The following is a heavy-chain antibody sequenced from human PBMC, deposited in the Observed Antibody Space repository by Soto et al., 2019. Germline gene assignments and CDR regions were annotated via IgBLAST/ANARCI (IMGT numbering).Heavy chain of an antibody. CDR3: TTDGHFWSGPQHESYYYYYGMDV. CDR1: GFTFSSYA. D-gene: IGHD3-3*02. J-gene: IGHJ6*02. CDR2: ISGSGGST. V-gene: IGHV3-23*01. Sequence: GGSLRLSCAASGFTFSSYAMSWVRQAPGKGLEWVSAISGSGGSTYYADSVKGRFTISRDDSKNTLYLQMNSLKTEDTAVYYCTTDGHFWSGPQHESYYYYYGMDVWGQGTTVTVSS.